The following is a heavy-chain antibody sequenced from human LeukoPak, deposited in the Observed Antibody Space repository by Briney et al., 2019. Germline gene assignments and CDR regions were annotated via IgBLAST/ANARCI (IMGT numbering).Heavy chain of an antibody. Sequence: ASVKVSCKASGGTFSSYAISWVRQAPGQGLEWMGGIIPIFGTANYAQKFQGRVTITADESTSTAYMELSSLRSEDTAVYYCARVLRIAVAGPFHDAFDIWGRGTMVTVSS. J-gene: IGHJ3*02. CDR3: ARVLRIAVAGPFHDAFDI. D-gene: IGHD6-19*01. CDR2: IIPIFGTA. CDR1: GGTFSSYA. V-gene: IGHV1-69*13.